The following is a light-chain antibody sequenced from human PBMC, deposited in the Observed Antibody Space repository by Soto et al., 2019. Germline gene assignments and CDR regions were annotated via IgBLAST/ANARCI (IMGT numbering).Light chain of an antibody. CDR3: VSFTSSTTYV. CDR2: DVA. J-gene: IGLJ1*01. V-gene: IGLV2-14*03. Sequence: QSALTQPASVSASPGQSITISCTGTSSDVGGSNFVSWYQQHPGKPPKLIIYDVATRPSGVSNRFSGSKSGSTASLIISRLQTEDEADYYWVSFTSSTTYVFGSGTKVTVL. CDR1: SSDVGGSNF.